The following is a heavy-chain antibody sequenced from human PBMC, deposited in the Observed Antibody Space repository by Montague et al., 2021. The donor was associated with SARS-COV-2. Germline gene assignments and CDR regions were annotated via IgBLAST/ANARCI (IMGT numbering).Heavy chain of an antibody. CDR1: GGSFSGYY. J-gene: IGHJ3*01. Sequence: SETLSLTCAVYGGSFSGYYWSWIRQPPGSGLEWIAEINHSGTANYNPSLKSRVSISVDTSKNQFTLKLTSVTAADTAMYYCAKEREVVRAARTLVAFDLWGQGTMVTVSS. CDR3: AKEREVVRAARTLVAFDL. D-gene: IGHD2-2*01. V-gene: IGHV4-34*01. CDR2: INHSGTA.